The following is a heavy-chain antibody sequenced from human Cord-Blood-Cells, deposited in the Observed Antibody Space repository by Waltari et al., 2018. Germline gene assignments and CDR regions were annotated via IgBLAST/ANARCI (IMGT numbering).Heavy chain of an antibody. Sequence: QVQLVQSGAEVKKPGASVKVSCKVSGYTLTELSMPWVRQAPGNGLERLGGFDAENGETIYAQKFQGRVTITEDTSTDTAYMELSSLRSEDTAVYYCATAYYYGSGSYDYWGQGTLVTVSS. D-gene: IGHD3-10*01. CDR3: ATAYYYGSGSYDY. CDR1: GYTLTELS. CDR2: FDAENGET. J-gene: IGHJ4*02. V-gene: IGHV1-24*01.